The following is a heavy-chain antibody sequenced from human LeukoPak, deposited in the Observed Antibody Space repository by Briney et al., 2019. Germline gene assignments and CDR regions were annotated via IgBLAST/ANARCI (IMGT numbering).Heavy chain of an antibody. CDR3: AKQYFDWSTHFDY. D-gene: IGHD3-9*01. V-gene: IGHV3-30*18. Sequence: RTGGSLRLSCAASGFTFSSYGMHWVRQAPGKGLEWVAVISYDGSNKYYADSVKGRFTISRDNSKNTLYLQMNSLRAEDTAVYYCAKQYFDWSTHFDYWGQGTLVTVSS. J-gene: IGHJ4*02. CDR2: ISYDGSNK. CDR1: GFTFSSYG.